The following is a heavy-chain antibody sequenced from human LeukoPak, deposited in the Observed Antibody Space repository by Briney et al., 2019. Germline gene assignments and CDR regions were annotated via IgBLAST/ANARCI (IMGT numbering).Heavy chain of an antibody. V-gene: IGHV1-2*02. J-gene: IGHJ4*02. CDR3: AMLLEMATINDY. CDR2: INPNSGGT. CDR1: GYTFTCYY. D-gene: IGHD5-24*01. Sequence: ASVKVSCKAPGYTFTCYYMHWVRQAPGQGLEWMGWINPNSGGTNYAQKFQGRVTMTRDTSISTAYMELSRLRSDDTAVYYCAMLLEMATINDYWGQGTLVTVSS.